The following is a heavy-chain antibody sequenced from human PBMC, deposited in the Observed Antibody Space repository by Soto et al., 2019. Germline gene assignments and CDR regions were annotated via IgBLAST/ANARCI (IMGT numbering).Heavy chain of an antibody. V-gene: IGHV1-69*13. J-gene: IGHJ6*02. CDR1: GGTFSSYA. Sequence: ASVKVSCKASGGTFSSYAISWVRQAPGQGLGWMGGIIPIFGTANYAQKFQGRVTITADESTSTAYMELSSLRSEDTAVYYCARGNSGSYYPSDYYYGMDVWGQGTTVTSP. D-gene: IGHD1-26*01. CDR2: IIPIFGTA. CDR3: ARGNSGSYYPSDYYYGMDV.